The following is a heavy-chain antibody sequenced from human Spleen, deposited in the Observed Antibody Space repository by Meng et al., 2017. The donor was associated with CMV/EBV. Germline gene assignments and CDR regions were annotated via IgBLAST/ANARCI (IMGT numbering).Heavy chain of an antibody. CDR3: ARGGGDYYFDY. J-gene: IGHJ4*02. D-gene: IGHD2-21*01. CDR1: GFTFSSYS. Sequence: GGSLRLSCAASGFTFSSYSMNWVRQAPGRGLEWVSSISSSSSYIYYADSVKGRFTISRDNAKNSLYLQMNSLRPDDTAVYYCARGGGDYYFDYWGQGTLVTVSS. CDR2: ISSSSSYI. V-gene: IGHV3-21*01.